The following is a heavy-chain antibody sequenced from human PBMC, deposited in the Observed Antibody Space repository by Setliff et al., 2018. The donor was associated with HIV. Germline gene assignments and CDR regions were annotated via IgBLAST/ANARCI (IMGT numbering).Heavy chain of an antibody. CDR3: ARESYYYDSSGQGPFKYFQH. J-gene: IGHJ1*01. CDR2: IYTSGST. D-gene: IGHD3-22*01. Sequence: SETLSLTCTVSGGSISSSNYYWSWIRQPAGKGLEWIGHIYTSGSTNYNPSLKSRVTISVDTSKNQFSLKLSSVTAADTAVYYCARESYYYDSSGQGPFKYFQHWGQGTLVTVSS. V-gene: IGHV4-61*09. CDR1: GGSISSSNYY.